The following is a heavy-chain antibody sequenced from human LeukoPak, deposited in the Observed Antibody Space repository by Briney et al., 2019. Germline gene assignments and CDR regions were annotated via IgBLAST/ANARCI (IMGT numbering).Heavy chain of an antibody. CDR2: IRYDGSNK. CDR3: AKSSFYCSSTSCYGPDYYYYYMDV. J-gene: IGHJ6*03. D-gene: IGHD2-2*01. Sequence: GGSLRLSCAASGFTFSSYGMHWVRQAPGKGLEWVAFIRYDGSNKYYADSVKGRFTISRENSKNTLYLQMNSLRAEDTAVYYCAKSSFYCSSTSCYGPDYYYYYMDVWGKGTTVTVSS. V-gene: IGHV3-30*02. CDR1: GFTFSSYG.